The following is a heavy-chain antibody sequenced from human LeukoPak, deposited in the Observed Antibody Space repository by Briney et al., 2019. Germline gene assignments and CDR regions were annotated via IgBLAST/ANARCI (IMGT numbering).Heavy chain of an antibody. J-gene: IGHJ4*02. V-gene: IGHV1-24*01. CDR2: FDPEDGET. D-gene: IGHD3-10*01. CDR1: GYTLTELS. Sequence: ASVKVSCKVSGYTLTELSMHWVRQAPGKGLEWMGGFDPEDGETIYAQKFQGRVTMTEDTSTDTAYMELSSLRSEDTAVSYCAIQWGGHGSGSYWGFEYWGQGTLVTVSS. CDR3: AIQWGGHGSGSYWGFEY.